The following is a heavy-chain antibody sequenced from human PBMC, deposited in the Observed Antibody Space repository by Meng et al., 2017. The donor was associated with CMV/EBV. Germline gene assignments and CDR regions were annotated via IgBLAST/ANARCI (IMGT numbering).Heavy chain of an antibody. J-gene: IGHJ2*01. CDR2: IYYSGST. V-gene: IGHV4-59*01. CDR1: GGSISSYY. CDR3: ASAPVLGGFRWYFDL. D-gene: IGHD3-16*01. Sequence: SETLSLTCTVSGGSISSYYWGWIRQPPGKGLEWIGYIYYSGSTNYNPSLKSRVTISVDTSKNQFSLKLSSVTAADTAVYYCASAPVLGGFRWYFDLWGRGTLVTVSS.